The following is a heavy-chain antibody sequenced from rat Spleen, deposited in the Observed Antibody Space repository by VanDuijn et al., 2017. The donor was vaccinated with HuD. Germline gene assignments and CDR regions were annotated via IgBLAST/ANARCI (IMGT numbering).Heavy chain of an antibody. Sequence: EVQLVESGGGLVQPGRSLKLSCAASGFTFSDYYMAWVRQAPTKGLEWVASISYDGGSTYYRDSVKGRFTISRDNAKNTQYLQMDSLRSEDTATYYCARTLPYYWYFDFWGPGTMVTVSS. CDR3: ARTLPYYWYFDF. V-gene: IGHV5-20*01. CDR2: ISYDGGST. J-gene: IGHJ1*01. CDR1: GFTFSDYY. D-gene: IGHD3-4*01.